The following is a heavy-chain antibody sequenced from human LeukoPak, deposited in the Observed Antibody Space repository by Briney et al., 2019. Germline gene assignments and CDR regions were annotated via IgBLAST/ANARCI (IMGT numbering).Heavy chain of an antibody. D-gene: IGHD3-9*01. CDR2: ISGGGETT. CDR1: GFTFNNYA. CDR3: AKDPFNYDILTDDAFDI. V-gene: IGHV3-23*01. Sequence: PGGSLRLSCAASGFTFNNYAMNWVRQAPGKGLEWVSSISGGGETTYYADSAKGRFTISRDNSQNTLYLQMNSLRAEDTAVYYCAKDPFNYDILTDDAFDIWGQGTMVTVSS. J-gene: IGHJ3*02.